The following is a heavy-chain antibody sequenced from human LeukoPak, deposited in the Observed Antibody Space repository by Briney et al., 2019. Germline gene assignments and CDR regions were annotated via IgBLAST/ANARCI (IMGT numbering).Heavy chain of an antibody. D-gene: IGHD3-3*01. Sequence: TGGSLRLSCAASGFTFSSFAMSWVRQAPGKGLEWVSAISGSGGSTYYADSVKGRFTISRDNAKNSLYLQMNSLRAEDTAVYYCARGHSIFGVVIPPYWGQGTLVTVSS. CDR3: ARGHSIFGVVIPPY. CDR2: ISGSGGST. CDR1: GFTFSSFA. J-gene: IGHJ4*02. V-gene: IGHV3-23*01.